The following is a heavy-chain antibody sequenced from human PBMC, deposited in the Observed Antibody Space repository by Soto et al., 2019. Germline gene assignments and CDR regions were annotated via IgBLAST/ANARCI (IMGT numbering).Heavy chain of an antibody. CDR1: GGTFSSYT. V-gene: IGHV1-69*02. CDR2: IIPILGIA. CDR3: ARGIVVVPAATPPVWFDP. Sequence: SVKVSCKASGGTFSSYTISWVRQAPGQGLEWMGRIIPILGIANYAQKFQGRVTITADKSTSTAYMELSSLRSEDTAVYYCARGIVVVPAATPPVWFDPWGQGTLVTVSS. J-gene: IGHJ5*02. D-gene: IGHD2-2*01.